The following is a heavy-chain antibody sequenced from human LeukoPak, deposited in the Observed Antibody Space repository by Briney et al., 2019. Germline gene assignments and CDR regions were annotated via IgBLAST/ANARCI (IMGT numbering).Heavy chain of an antibody. Sequence: GGSLRLSCAASGFTVSSNYMSWVRQAPGKGLEWVSVIYSGGSTDYADSVKGRFNFSRDNSKNTLYLQMNSLRVEDTAVYYCARSSHYDILTGYSEEDAFDIWGQGTMVTVSS. CDR1: GFTVSSNY. V-gene: IGHV3-53*01. CDR2: IYSGGST. J-gene: IGHJ3*02. D-gene: IGHD3-9*01. CDR3: ARSSHYDILTGYSEEDAFDI.